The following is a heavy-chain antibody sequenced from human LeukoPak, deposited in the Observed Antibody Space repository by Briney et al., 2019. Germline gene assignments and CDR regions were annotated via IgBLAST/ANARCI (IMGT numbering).Heavy chain of an antibody. J-gene: IGHJ4*02. CDR3: ARALNDYGDYVFDY. CDR1: GFIFSSYS. D-gene: IGHD4-17*01. V-gene: IGHV3-21*01. CDR2: ISSSSTYI. Sequence: GGSLRLSCAASGFIFSSYSMNWVRQAPGKGLEWVSSISSSSTYIYYADSVKGRFTISRDNAKNSLYLQMNSLRAEDTAVYYCARALNDYGDYVFDYWGQGTLVTVSS.